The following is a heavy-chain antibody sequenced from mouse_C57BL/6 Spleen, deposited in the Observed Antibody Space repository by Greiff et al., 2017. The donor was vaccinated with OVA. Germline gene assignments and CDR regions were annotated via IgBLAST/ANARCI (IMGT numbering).Heavy chain of an antibody. CDR1: GFTFSDYG. CDR2: ISSGSSTI. V-gene: IGHV5-17*01. CDR3: ARDYYGRSYGLAY. J-gene: IGHJ3*01. D-gene: IGHD1-1*01. Sequence: EVKLMESGGGLVKPGGSLKLSCAASGFTFSDYGMHWVRQAPEKGLEWVAYISSGSSTIYYADTVKGRFTIARDNANNTLFLQMSRLRSEDTAMYYCARDYYGRSYGLAYWGQGTLVTVSA.